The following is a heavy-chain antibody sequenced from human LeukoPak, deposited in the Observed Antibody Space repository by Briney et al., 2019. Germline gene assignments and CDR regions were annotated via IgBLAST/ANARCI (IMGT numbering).Heavy chain of an antibody. D-gene: IGHD3-22*01. CDR2: IYYSGST. V-gene: IGHV4-39*07. Sequence: SETLSLTCTVSGGSISSSSYYWGWIRQPPGKGLEWIGSIYYSGSTYYNPSLKSRVTISVDTSKNQFSLKLSSVTAADTAVYYCARLSGSRYYFDYWGQGTLVTVSS. CDR1: GGSISSSSYY. CDR3: ARLSGSRYYFDY. J-gene: IGHJ4*02.